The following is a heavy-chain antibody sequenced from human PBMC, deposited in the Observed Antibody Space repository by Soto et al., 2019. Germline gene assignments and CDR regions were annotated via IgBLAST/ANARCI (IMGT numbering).Heavy chain of an antibody. D-gene: IGHD1-7*01. V-gene: IGHV4-34*01. CDR3: ASLISITGTVATDY. CDR1: GGSFSGYY. J-gene: IGHJ4*02. CDR2: INHSGST. Sequence: AETLSLTCAVYGGSFSGYYWSWIRQPPGKGLEWIGEINHSGSTNYNPSLKSRVTISVDTSKNQFSLKLSSVTAADTAVYYCASLISITGTVATDYWGQGTLVTVSS.